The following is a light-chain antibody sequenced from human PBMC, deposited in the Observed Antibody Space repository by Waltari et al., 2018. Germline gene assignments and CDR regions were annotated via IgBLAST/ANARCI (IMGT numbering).Light chain of an antibody. CDR2: DVN. V-gene: IGLV2-14*03. Sequence: QSALSQPASVSGSPGQSITISCTGASSDVGGHDYVSWYQQHPGKAPKLIIRDVNNPPSGVSKRFSGSKSGNTASLTISGLQAEDEADYYCSSYSTSSSLILFGEGTKVTVL. J-gene: IGLJ2*01. CDR3: SSYSTSSSLIL. CDR1: SSDVGGHDY.